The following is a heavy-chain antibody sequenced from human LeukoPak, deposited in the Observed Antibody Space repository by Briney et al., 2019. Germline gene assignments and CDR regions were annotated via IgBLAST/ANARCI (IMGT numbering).Heavy chain of an antibody. CDR1: GFTFSLYW. CDR2: LNSDGSIT. V-gene: IGHV3-74*01. Sequence: TGGSLRLSCAASGFTFSLYWMHWVRQTPGKGLVWVSRLNSDGSITTYADSVKGRFTISRDNAKNTLYLQMNSLRAEDAALYYCVREYCGGDCYIDFWGQGTLVNVSS. J-gene: IGHJ4*02. CDR3: VREYCGGDCYIDF. D-gene: IGHD2-21*02.